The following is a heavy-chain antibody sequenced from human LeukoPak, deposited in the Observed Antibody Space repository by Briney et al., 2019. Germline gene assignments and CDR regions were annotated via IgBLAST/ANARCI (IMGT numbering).Heavy chain of an antibody. CDR2: IKRDGSEK. CDR1: GFTFSSYW. J-gene: IGHJ3*02. V-gene: IGHV3-7*03. D-gene: IGHD4-17*01. CDR3: ARGLDYGDYLPVEGAFDI. Sequence: GGSLRLSCAASGFTFSSYWMSWVRQAPGKGLEWVANIKRDGSEKYYVDSVKGRFTISRDNAKNSLYLQMNSLRAEDTAVYYCARGLDYGDYLPVEGAFDIWGQGTMVTVSS.